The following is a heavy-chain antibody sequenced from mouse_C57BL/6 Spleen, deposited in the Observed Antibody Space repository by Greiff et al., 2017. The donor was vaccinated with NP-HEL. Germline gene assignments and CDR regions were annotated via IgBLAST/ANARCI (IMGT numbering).Heavy chain of an antibody. CDR1: GYTFTSYG. V-gene: IGHV1-81*01. J-gene: IGHJ4*01. Sequence: VQLQQSGAELARPGASVKLSCKASGYTFTSYGISWVKQRTGQGLEWIGEIYPRSGNTYYNEKFKGKATLTADKASSTAYMELRSLTSEDSAVYFYARSDYGSLNYYAMDYWGQGTSVTVSS. CDR2: IYPRSGNT. D-gene: IGHD2-2*01. CDR3: ARSDYGSLNYYAMDY.